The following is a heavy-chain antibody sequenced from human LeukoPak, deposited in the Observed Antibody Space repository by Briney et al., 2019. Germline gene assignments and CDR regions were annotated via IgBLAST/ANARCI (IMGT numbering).Heavy chain of an antibody. V-gene: IGHV3-30-3*01. CDR1: GFTFSSYA. CDR3: ARANSSAWHNFDF. Sequence: GGSLRLSCAASGFTFSSYAMHWVRQAPGKGLEWVAVISYDGSDYYADSVKGRFTISRDNSRDTLYLEMNSLRAEDRAVYYCARANSSAWHNFDFWGRGTLVTVSS. D-gene: IGHD6-19*01. J-gene: IGHJ4*02. CDR2: ISYDGSD.